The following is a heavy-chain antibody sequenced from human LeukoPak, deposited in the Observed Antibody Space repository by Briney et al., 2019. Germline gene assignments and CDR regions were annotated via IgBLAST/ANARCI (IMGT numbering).Heavy chain of an antibody. CDR1: GFTFKIYA. D-gene: IGHD1-14*01. CDR2: MCGSAGCT. Sequence: GGSLRLSCAASGFTFKIYAMSWVRLAPGKGLQWVASMCGSAGCTFYADSVECRFTISRDNSKNTLYLQMNSLRAEDTAIYYCARDRPNYHESDGHYYNRDGDHWGQGTLVTVSS. V-gene: IGHV3-23*01. J-gene: IGHJ5*02. CDR3: ARDRPNYHESDGHYYNRDGDH.